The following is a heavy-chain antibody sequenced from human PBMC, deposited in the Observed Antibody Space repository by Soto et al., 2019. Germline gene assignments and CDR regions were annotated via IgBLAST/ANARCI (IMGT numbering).Heavy chain of an antibody. CDR2: ISSSSSTI. V-gene: IGHV3-48*01. CDR3: AREGSSGGNGHNWIYP. CDR1: GFTFSSYS. Sequence: GGSLRLSCAASGFTFSSYSMNWVRQAPGKGLEWVSCISSSSSTIYYADSVKGRFTISRDNAKNSLYLQMNSLRAVDTAVYYCAREGSSGGNGHNWIYPLGQGALLTVSS. D-gene: IGHD6-19*01. J-gene: IGHJ5*02.